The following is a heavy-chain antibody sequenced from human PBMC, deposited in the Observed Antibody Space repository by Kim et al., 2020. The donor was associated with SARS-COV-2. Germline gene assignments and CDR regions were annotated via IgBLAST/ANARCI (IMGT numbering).Heavy chain of an antibody. J-gene: IGHJ5*02. CDR3: AKGVVVVTGDWFDP. Sequence: ADSVKGRLTISRDNAKNSLYLQMNSLRAEDTALYYCAKGVVVVTGDWFDPWGQGTLVTVSS. D-gene: IGHD2-21*02. V-gene: IGHV3-9*01.